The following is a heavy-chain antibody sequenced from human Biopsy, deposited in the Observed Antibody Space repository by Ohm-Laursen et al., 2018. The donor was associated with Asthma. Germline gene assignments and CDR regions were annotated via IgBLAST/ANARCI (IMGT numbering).Heavy chain of an antibody. CDR3: ARRWRSYDSSNYYLDQ. V-gene: IGHV4-4*01. J-gene: IGHJ4*02. Sequence: PGTLSLTCDVSGGSISVSNWWSWARQPPGRGLEWIGQIYHLGNANYNPSLKSRVTMSVDKSKNQFSLKLTSVTAADTAVYFCARRWRSYDSSNYYLDQWGQGTLVTVSS. CDR2: IYHLGNA. CDR1: GGSISVSNW. D-gene: IGHD3-22*01.